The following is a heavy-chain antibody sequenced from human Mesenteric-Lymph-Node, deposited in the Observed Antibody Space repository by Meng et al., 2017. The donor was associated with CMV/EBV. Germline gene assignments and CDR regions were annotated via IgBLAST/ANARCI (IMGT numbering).Heavy chain of an antibody. CDR3: ARDSLAAAAGVDY. D-gene: IGHD6-13*01. J-gene: IGHJ4*02. CDR2: INPNSGGT. CDR1: GYAFTSYS. V-gene: IGHV1-2*06. Sequence: NASGYAFTSYSMNWVRQAPGQGLEWMGRINPNSGGTNYAQKFQGRVTMTRDTSISTAYMELSRLRSDDTAVYYCARDSLAAAAGVDYWGQGTLVTVSS.